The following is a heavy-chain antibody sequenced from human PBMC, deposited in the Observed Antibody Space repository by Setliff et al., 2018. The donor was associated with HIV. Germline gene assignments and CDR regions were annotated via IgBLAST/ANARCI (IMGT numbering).Heavy chain of an antibody. CDR3: ARLGSCWNWVTRIDY. V-gene: IGHV4-39*02. Sequence: SETLSLPCNVSGASLCGSVFYWGWRRQPPGTGLQGIGSIYYTGNTYYNLSLTCRVTISLDTSKNLFFLTVRSVTAADTGIYYCARLGSCWNWVTRIDYWGRGTLVTV. D-gene: IGHD6-19*01. J-gene: IGHJ4*02. CDR2: IYYTGNT. CDR1: GASLCGSVFY.